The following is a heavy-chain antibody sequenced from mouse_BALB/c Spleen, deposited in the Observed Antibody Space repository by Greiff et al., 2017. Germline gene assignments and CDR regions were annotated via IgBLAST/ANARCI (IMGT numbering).Heavy chain of an antibody. V-gene: IGHV2-2*02. D-gene: IGHD1-1*01. CDR2: IWSGGST. J-gene: IGHJ4*01. Sequence: QVQLKQSGPGLVQPSQSLSITCTVSGFSLTSYGVHWVRQSPGKGLEWLGVIWSGGSTDYNAAFISRLSISKDNSKSQVFFKMNSLQANDTAIYYCARNRGYGSSWDYYAMDYWGQGTSVTVSS. CDR1: GFSLTSYG. CDR3: ARNRGYGSSWDYYAMDY.